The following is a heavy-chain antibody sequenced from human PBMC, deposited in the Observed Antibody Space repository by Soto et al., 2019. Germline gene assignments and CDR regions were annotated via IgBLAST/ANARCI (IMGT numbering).Heavy chain of an antibody. Sequence: GGSLRLSCAASGFTFSSYSMNWVRQAPGKGLEWVSYISSSSSTIYYADSVKGRFTISRDNAKNSLYLQMNSLRAEDTAVYYCARDPDSWSGYSPLDYWGQGTLVTVSS. V-gene: IGHV3-48*01. D-gene: IGHD3-3*01. CDR2: ISSSSSTI. J-gene: IGHJ4*02. CDR1: GFTFSSYS. CDR3: ARDPDSWSGYSPLDY.